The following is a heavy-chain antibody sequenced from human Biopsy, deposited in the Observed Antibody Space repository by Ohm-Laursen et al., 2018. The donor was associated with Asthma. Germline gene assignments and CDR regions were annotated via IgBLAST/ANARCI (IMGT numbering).Heavy chain of an antibody. V-gene: IGHV3-30*18. CDR2: ISFDGSAK. J-gene: IGHJ4*02. CDR1: GFSFRTCG. CDR3: AKDSTGSGSHPIPDS. D-gene: IGHD3-10*01. Sequence: SLRLSCSASGFSFRTCGMHWVRQAPGKGPEWAAIISFDGSAKYYGDSVKGRFTISRDNSKNTLYLQMNSLGAEDTAVYYCAKDSTGSGSHPIPDSWGQGTLVTVSS.